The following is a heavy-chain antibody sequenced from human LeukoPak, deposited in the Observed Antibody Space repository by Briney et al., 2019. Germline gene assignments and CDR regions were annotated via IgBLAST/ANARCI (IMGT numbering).Heavy chain of an antibody. J-gene: IGHJ3*02. CDR3: ARAYDSSGYYYRKNAFDI. CDR2: IYTSGSA. Sequence: KTSEALSLXCTVSGGSISSYYWSWIRQPAGKGLEWIGRIYTSGSANYNPSLKSRVTMSVDTSKNQFSLKLSSVTAADTAVYYCARAYDSSGYYYRKNAFDIWGQGTMVTVSS. CDR1: GGSISSYY. D-gene: IGHD3-22*01. V-gene: IGHV4-4*07.